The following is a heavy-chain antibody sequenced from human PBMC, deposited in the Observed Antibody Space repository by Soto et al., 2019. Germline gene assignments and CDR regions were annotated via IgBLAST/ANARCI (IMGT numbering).Heavy chain of an antibody. CDR2: IIPIFGTA. CDR1: GGTFSSYA. V-gene: IGHV1-69*13. CDR3: AKQLGGLASYYDFWSGYSGWFDP. J-gene: IGHJ5*02. D-gene: IGHD3-3*01. Sequence: SVKVSCKASGGTFSSYAISWVRQAPGQGLEWMGGIIPIFGTANYAQKFQGRVTITADESTSTAYMELSSLRSEDTAVYYCAKQLGGLASYYDFWSGYSGWFDPWGQGTLVTV.